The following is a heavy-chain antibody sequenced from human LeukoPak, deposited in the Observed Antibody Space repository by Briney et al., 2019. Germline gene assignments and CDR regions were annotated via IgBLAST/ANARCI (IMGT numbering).Heavy chain of an antibody. J-gene: IGHJ3*02. CDR3: ARGGDYHAFDI. CDR2: INSDGSDT. CDR1: GFTFSSYW. D-gene: IGHD4-17*01. V-gene: IGHV3-74*01. Sequence: GGSLRLSCADSGFTFSSYWMHWVRQAPGKGLVWVSRINSDGSDTIYADSVKGRFTVSRDNAKNTLYLQMSSLRAEDTALYYCARGGDYHAFDIWGQGTMVTVSS.